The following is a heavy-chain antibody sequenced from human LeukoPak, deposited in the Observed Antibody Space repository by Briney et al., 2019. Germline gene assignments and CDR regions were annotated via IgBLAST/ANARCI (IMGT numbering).Heavy chain of an antibody. V-gene: IGHV4-34*01. CDR1: GGSFSGYY. D-gene: IGHD6-13*01. CDR2: INHSGST. J-gene: IGHJ4*02. Sequence: SETLSLTCAVYGGSFSGYYWSWIRQPPGKGLEWIGEINHSGSTNYNPSLKSRVTISVDTSKNQFSLKLSSVTAADTAVYYCARQPPSRYSSSWYVHFDYWGQGTLVTVSS. CDR3: ARQPPSRYSSSWYVHFDY.